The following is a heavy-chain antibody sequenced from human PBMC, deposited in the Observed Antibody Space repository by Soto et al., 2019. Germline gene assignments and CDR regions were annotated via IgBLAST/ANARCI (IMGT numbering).Heavy chain of an antibody. CDR1: GGSINSYF. CDR3: ARDRIEYSSSSGYYYYALDV. D-gene: IGHD6-6*01. CDR2: IHYSGST. Sequence: PSETLSLTCNVSGGSINSYFWSWIRQPTGKGLEWIGNIHYSGSTNYNPSLESRVTMSVDTSKSQFSLKLTSVTAADTAVYYCARDRIEYSSSSGYYYYALDVWGQGNTVTVSS. V-gene: IGHV4-59*01. J-gene: IGHJ6*02.